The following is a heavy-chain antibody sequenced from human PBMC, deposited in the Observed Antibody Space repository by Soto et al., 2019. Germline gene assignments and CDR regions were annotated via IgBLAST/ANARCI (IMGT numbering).Heavy chain of an antibody. CDR2: IWYDGSNK. J-gene: IGHJ3*02. D-gene: IGHD3-10*01. CDR3: ARDGSGDRHAFDI. Sequence: QVQLVESGGGVVQSGRSLRLSCAASGFSFSSYGMHWVRQAPGKGLEWVAVIWYDGSNKYYADSVKGQFTISRDNSKNTLYLLMNSLRAEDTAVYYCARDGSGDRHAFDIWGQGTMVTVSS. CDR1: GFSFSSYG. V-gene: IGHV3-33*01.